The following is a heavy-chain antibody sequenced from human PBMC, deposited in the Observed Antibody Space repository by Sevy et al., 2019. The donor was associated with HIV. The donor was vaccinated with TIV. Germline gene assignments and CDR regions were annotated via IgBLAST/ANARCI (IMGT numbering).Heavy chain of an antibody. CDR3: VRVGLASATDFDY. Sequence: GGSLRLSCEVSGFTFSNYWMTWVRQAPGKGLEWVANIKEDGSDKYYGDSVKGRFSRSRENAKNSLYLQMDSLRAEDTAVYYCVRVGLASATDFDYWGQGTLVTVSS. CDR1: GFTFSNYW. V-gene: IGHV3-7*01. CDR2: IKEDGSDK. D-gene: IGHD2-8*02. J-gene: IGHJ4*02.